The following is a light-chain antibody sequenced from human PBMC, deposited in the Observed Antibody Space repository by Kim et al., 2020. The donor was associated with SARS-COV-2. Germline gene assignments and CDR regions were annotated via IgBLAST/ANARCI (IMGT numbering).Light chain of an antibody. CDR1: SLRTYY. CDR3: KSRDSSGNLLV. Sequence: SSELTQDPVVSEALGQTVRITCQGDSLRTYYASWYQQKPGQAPILVIYARNNRASGIPDRFSGSSSGNTASLTITGAQAEDEADYYCKSRDSSGNLLVFGGGTQLTVL. CDR2: ARN. J-gene: IGLJ3*02. V-gene: IGLV3-19*01.